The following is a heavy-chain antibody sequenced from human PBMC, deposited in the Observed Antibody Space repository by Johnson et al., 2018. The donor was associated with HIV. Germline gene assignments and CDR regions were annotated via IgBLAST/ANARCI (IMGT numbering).Heavy chain of an antibody. CDR3: AREEGNYILTRGDAFDI. CDR2: ISYDGSNK. V-gene: IGHV3-30-3*01. CDR1: GFTFSSYA. D-gene: IGHD3-9*01. Sequence: QVQLVESGGGLVQPGRSLRLSCAASGFTFSSYAMHWVRQAPGKGLEWVAVISYDGSNKYYADSVKGRFTISRDNAKNSLYLQMNSLSAEDTAVYYCAREEGNYILTRGDAFDIWGQGTMVTVSS. J-gene: IGHJ3*02.